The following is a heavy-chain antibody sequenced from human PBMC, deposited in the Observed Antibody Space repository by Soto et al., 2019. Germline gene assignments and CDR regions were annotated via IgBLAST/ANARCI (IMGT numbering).Heavy chain of an antibody. D-gene: IGHD6-19*01. J-gene: IGHJ2*01. CDR2: ITPMFGTA. Sequence: QVQLVQSGAEVKKPGSSVKVSCKASGGTFSRYAISWVRQAPGQGLEWMGGITPMFGTANYAQKFQGRVTITADESTSTVHMELTRLTSEDTAVYYGAQTLGSAVAGPGRFDLWGRGTLVIVSS. CDR3: AQTLGSAVAGPGRFDL. V-gene: IGHV1-69*12. CDR1: GGTFSRYA.